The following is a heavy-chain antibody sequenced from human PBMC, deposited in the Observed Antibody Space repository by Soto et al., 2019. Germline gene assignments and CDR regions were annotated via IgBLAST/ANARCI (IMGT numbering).Heavy chain of an antibody. CDR3: AKGFKSAPFDY. Sequence: PGGSLRLSCAASGFAFNYAMSWVRQAPGKGLEWVSSLSGSGDSTYYADSVKGRFTISRDKSKNTYLQMNSLRAEDTAVYYCAKGFKSAPFDYWGQGTLVTVSS. J-gene: IGHJ4*02. V-gene: IGHV3-23*01. CDR1: GFAFNYA. CDR2: LSGSGDST. D-gene: IGHD3-3*01.